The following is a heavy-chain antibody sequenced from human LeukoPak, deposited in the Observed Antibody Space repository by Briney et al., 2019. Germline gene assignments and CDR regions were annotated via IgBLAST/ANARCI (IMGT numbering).Heavy chain of an antibody. D-gene: IGHD3-16*01. V-gene: IGHV3-7*04. CDR2: INQDGSEK. Sequence: GGSLRLSCAASGFAFSSYWMSWVRQAPGKGLEWVANINQDGSEKYYVASVKGRFTISRDNAKNSLYLQMNSLRAEDTAVYYCARDGAPFDYWGQGTLVTVSS. CDR1: GFAFSSYW. J-gene: IGHJ4*02. CDR3: ARDGAPFDY.